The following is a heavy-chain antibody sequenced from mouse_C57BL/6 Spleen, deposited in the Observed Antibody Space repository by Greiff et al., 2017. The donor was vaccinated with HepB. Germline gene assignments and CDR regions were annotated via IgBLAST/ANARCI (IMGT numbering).Heavy chain of an antibody. V-gene: IGHV1-52*01. CDR2: IDPSDSET. D-gene: IGHD1-1*01. CDR1: GYTFTSYW. Sequence: VQLQQPGAELVRPGSSVKLSCKASGYTFTSYWMHWVKQRPIQGLEWIGNIDPSDSETHYNQKFKDKATLTVDKSSSTAYMQLSSLTSEDSAVYDCARHYGSSYWYFDVWGTGTTVTVSS. J-gene: IGHJ1*03. CDR3: ARHYGSSYWYFDV.